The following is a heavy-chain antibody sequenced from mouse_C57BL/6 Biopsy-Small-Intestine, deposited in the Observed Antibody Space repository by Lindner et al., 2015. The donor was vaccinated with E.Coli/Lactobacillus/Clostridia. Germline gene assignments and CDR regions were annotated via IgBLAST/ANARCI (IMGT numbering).Heavy chain of an antibody. J-gene: IGHJ1*03. Sequence: VQLQESGAELVKPGASVKISCKGSGYAFSGYWMNWVKQRPGKGLEWIGQIYPGDDDTKYNGKFKGKATLTADKSSNTAYMELSRLTSEDSAVYFCTRGSNKVPYWYFDVWGTGTTVTVSS. CDR1: GYAFSGYW. CDR3: TRGSNKVPYWYFDV. CDR2: IYPGDDDT. V-gene: IGHV1-80*01.